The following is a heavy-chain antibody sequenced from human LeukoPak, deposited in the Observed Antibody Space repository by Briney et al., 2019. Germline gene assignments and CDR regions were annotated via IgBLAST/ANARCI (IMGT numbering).Heavy chain of an antibody. Sequence: SETLSLTCTVSGGSISSHYWSWIRQPPGKGLEWIGYIYYSGSTNYNPSLKSRVTISVDTSRNQFSLKLSSVTAADSAVYYCTRRTGYLNYYYYYYMDVWGNGTTVTVSS. V-gene: IGHV4-59*11. CDR1: GGSISSHY. CDR3: TRRTGYLNYYYYYYMDV. D-gene: IGHD3/OR15-3a*01. J-gene: IGHJ6*03. CDR2: IYYSGST.